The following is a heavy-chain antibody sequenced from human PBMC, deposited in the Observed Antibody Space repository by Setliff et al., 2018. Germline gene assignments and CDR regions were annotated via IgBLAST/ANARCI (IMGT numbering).Heavy chain of an antibody. CDR3: ARGHYYDSSGYYFSRPDDY. Sequence: PSETLSLTCTVSGYSISSGYYWGWIRQPPGKGLEWIGSVYHSGSTYYNPSLKSRVTISVDTSKNQFSLKLSSVTAADTAVCYCARGHYYDSSGYYFSRPDDYWGQGTLVTVSS. J-gene: IGHJ4*02. CDR1: GYSISSGYY. CDR2: VYHSGST. D-gene: IGHD3-22*01. V-gene: IGHV4-38-2*02.